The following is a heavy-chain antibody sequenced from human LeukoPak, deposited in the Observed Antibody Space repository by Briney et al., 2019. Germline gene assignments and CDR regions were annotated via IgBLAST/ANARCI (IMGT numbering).Heavy chain of an antibody. V-gene: IGHV3-48*01. J-gene: IGHJ4*02. CDR1: GFTFSSYS. CDR2: ISSSSTTI. CDR3: AREPPYDSSGYYGGY. D-gene: IGHD3-22*01. Sequence: GSLTLSRAAYGFTFSSYSMNWVRQAPGKGLDWASYISSSSTTIYYADSVKGRFTISRDNAKNSLYLQMNSLRAEDTAVYYCAREPPYDSSGYYGGYWGQVILVTVSS.